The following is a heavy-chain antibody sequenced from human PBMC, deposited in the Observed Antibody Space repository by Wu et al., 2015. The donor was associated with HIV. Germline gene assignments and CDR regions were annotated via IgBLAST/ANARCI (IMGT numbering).Heavy chain of an antibody. D-gene: IGHD2-2*01. Sequence: QVQLVQSGAEVKKPGSSVKVSCKASGGTFSSYAISWVRQAPGQGLEWMGGIIPIFGTANYAQKFQGRVTITADESTSTAYMELSSLRSEDTAVYYCARDPPDYCSSTSCYGSDAFDIWGQGTMVTVSS. J-gene: IGHJ3*02. CDR3: ARDPPDYCSSTSCYGSDAFDI. V-gene: IGHV1-69*12. CDR2: IIPIFGTA. CDR1: GGTFSSYA.